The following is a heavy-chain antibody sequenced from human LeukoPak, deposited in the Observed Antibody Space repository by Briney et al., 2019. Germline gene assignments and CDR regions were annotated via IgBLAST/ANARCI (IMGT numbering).Heavy chain of an antibody. CDR1: GGTFSSYA. CDR3: ARVRFLEWLFDYYYMDV. J-gene: IGHJ6*03. D-gene: IGHD3-3*01. V-gene: IGHV1-69*13. CDR2: IIPIFGTA. Sequence: SVKVSCKASGGTFSSYAISWVRQAPGQGLEWMGGIIPIFGTANYAQKFQGRVTITADGSTSTAYMELSSLRSEDTAVYYCARVRFLEWLFDYYYMDVWGKGTTVTVSS.